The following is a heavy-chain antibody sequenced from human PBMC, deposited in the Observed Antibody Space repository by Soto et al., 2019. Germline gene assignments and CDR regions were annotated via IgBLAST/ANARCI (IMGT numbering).Heavy chain of an antibody. CDR1: GFTFTSYW. V-gene: IGHV3-7*04. CDR3: ERGAFPTWGTYPLDY. J-gene: IGHJ4*02. D-gene: IGHD3-16*02. CDR2: IKQDGGEK. Sequence: EVQLVESGGGLVQPGGSLRLSCAASGFTFTSYWMTWVRQAPRKGLEWVANIKQDGGEKYYVGSVKGRFTISRDNAENSLYLQLDSLRAEDAAVYYCERGAFPTWGTYPLDYWGQGTLVTVSS.